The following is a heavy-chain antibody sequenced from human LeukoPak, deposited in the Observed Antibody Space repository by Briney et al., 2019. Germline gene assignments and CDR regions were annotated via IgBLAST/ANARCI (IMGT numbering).Heavy chain of an antibody. CDR2: INHSGST. Sequence: SETLSLTCAVYGGSFSGYYWSWIRQPPGKGLEWIGEINHSGSTNYNPSLKSRVTISVDTSKNQFSLKLSSVTAADTAVYYCARHPYCSGGSCYSGGFAFDIWGQGTMVTVSS. CDR1: GGSFSGYY. V-gene: IGHV4-34*01. J-gene: IGHJ3*02. CDR3: ARHPYCSGGSCYSGGFAFDI. D-gene: IGHD2-15*01.